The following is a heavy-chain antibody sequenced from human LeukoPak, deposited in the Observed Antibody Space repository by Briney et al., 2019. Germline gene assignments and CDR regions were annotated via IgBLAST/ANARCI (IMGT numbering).Heavy chain of an antibody. CDR3: ASSSIVATIYF. J-gene: IGHJ4*02. CDR2: IYSGGST. V-gene: IGHV3-66*01. CDR1: GFTVSSNY. D-gene: IGHD5-12*01. Sequence: GGSLRLSCAASGFTVSSNYMSWVRQAPGKGLEWVSVIYSGGSTYYADSVKGRFTISRDNSKNTLYLQMNSLRAEDTAVYYCASSSIVATIYFWGQGTLVTVSS.